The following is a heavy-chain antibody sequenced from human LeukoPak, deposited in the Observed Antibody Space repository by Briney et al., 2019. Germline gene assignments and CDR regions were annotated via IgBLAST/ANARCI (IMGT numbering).Heavy chain of an antibody. V-gene: IGHV1-69*05. CDR2: IIPIFGTA. J-gene: IGHJ6*03. CDR3: ARVKVPAAIDYYHYMDV. CDR1: RGTFSSYA. D-gene: IGHD2-2*02. Sequence: SVKVSCKASRGTFSSYAISWVRQSPRPGLEGMGGIIPIFGTANYAQKFQGRVTITTDESTSTAYMEPSSLRSEDTAVYYCARVKVPAAIDYYHYMDVWGKGTTVTVSS.